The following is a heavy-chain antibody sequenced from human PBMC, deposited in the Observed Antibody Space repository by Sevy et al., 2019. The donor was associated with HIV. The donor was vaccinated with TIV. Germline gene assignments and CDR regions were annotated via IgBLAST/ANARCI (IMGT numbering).Heavy chain of an antibody. Sequence: ASVKGSCKVSGYSLIELSMHWVRQAPGKGLEWMGGFDLEDGKIIYAKKFQGRVTMTEDTSTDTVYLKLSSLRSEDTAVYYCATIRGHYYDYYMDVWGKGTMVTVS. D-gene: IGHD3-10*01. CDR2: FDLEDGKI. CDR3: ATIRGHYYDYYMDV. CDR1: GYSLIELS. V-gene: IGHV1-24*01. J-gene: IGHJ6*03.